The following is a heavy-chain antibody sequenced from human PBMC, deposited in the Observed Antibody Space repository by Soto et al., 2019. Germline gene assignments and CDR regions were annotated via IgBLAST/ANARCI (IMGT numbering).Heavy chain of an antibody. J-gene: IGHJ3*02. CDR1: GCTFTTYI. CDR2: IGSRRSPT. Sequence: PGRSLRLSCAASGCTFTTYIMTWVRQAPGKGLELSTYIGSRRSPTLYADSVKGRFTISSDDAKNPLFLEINSLRDDDTAVYYCARDKTDGVDTFDTGGQGTLVTDS. V-gene: IGHV3-48*02. CDR3: ARDKTDGVDTFDT.